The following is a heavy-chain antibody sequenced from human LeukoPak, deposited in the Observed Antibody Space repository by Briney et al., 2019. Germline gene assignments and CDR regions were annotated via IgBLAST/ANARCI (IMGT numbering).Heavy chain of an antibody. CDR2: INSDGSST. D-gene: IGHD1-26*01. CDR3: ARVPGWSGSYFHFDY. Sequence: AGESLRLSCAASGFTFSSYWMHWVRQAPGKGLVWVSRINSDGSSTSYADSVKGRFTISRDNAKNTLYLQMNSLRAEDTAVYYCARVPGWSGSYFHFDYWGQGTLVTVSS. V-gene: IGHV3-74*01. J-gene: IGHJ4*02. CDR1: GFTFSSYW.